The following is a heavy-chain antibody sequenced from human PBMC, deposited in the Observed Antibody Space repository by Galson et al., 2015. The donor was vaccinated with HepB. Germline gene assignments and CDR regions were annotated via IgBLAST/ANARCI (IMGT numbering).Heavy chain of an antibody. CDR2: ISTYNGAA. V-gene: IGHV1-18*01. D-gene: IGHD3-22*01. CDR3: ARDVARRGYYYDSSGWSH. Sequence: SVKVSCKASGYTFTTYGITWVRQAPGQGLEWMGWISTYNGAANYGQNLQGRVTMTTDTSTSTAYMELRSLRSDDTAVYYCARDVARRGYYYDSSGWSHWGQGTPVTVSS. CDR1: GYTFTTYG. J-gene: IGHJ4*02.